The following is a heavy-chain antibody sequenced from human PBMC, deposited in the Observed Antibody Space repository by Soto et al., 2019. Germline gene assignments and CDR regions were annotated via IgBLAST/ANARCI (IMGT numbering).Heavy chain of an antibody. D-gene: IGHD3-22*01. J-gene: IGHJ5*02. CDR1: GYTFTSYG. Sequence: ASVKVSCKASGYTFTSYGISWVRQAPGQGLEWMGWISAYNGNTNYAQKLQGRVTMTTDTSTSTAYMELRSLRSDDTAVYYCARDQDYYDSSGYPRPWFDPWGQGTLVTVPQ. CDR3: ARDQDYYDSSGYPRPWFDP. CDR2: ISAYNGNT. V-gene: IGHV1-18*04.